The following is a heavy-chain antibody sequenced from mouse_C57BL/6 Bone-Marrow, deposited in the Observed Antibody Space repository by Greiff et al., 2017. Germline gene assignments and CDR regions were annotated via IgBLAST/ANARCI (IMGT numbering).Heavy chain of an antibody. CDR2: INPNNGGT. V-gene: IGHV1-18*01. D-gene: IGHD2-1*01. CDR1: GYTFTDYN. CDR3: AREVVYGNYLYYFDY. Sequence: VQLQQSGPELVKPGASVKIPCKASGYTFTDYNMDWVKQSHGKSLEWIGDINPNNGGTIYNQKFKGKATLTVDKSSSTAYMELRSLTSEDTAVYYCAREVVYGNYLYYFDYWGQGTTLTVSS. J-gene: IGHJ2*01.